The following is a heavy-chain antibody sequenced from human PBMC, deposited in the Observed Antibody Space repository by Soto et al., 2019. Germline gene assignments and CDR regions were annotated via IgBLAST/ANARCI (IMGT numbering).Heavy chain of an antibody. V-gene: IGHV1-8*01. D-gene: IGHD6-13*01. CDR3: ARRGYSSSWYYYYYYGMDV. Sequence: QVQLVQSGAEVKKPGASVKVSCKASGYTFTSYDSNWVRQATGQGLEWMGWMNPNRGNTGYAQKFQGRVIMTRNTSISTVYMELSSLRSEDTAVYYCARRGYSSSWYYYYYYGMDVWGQGTRVTVSS. CDR2: MNPNRGNT. J-gene: IGHJ6*02. CDR1: GYTFTSYD.